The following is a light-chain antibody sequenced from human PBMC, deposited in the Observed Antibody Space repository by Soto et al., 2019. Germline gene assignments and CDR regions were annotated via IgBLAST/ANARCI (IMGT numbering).Light chain of an antibody. CDR2: AAS. CDR3: QQYNSYSS. J-gene: IGKJ1*01. CDR1: QSISSY. Sequence: DIQMTQSPSSLSASVGDRVTITCRSSQSISSYLNWYQQKPGKAPKLLIYAASSLQSGVPSRFSGSGSGTEFPLTISRLQPDDFATYYCQQYNSYSSFGQGTKVDI. V-gene: IGKV1-5*01.